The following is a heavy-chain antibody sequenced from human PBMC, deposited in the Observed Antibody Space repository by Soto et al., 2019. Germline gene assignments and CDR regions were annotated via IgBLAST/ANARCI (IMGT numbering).Heavy chain of an antibody. V-gene: IGHV3-33*01. D-gene: IGHD4-17*01. Sequence: QVQLVESGGGVVQPGRSLRLSCAASGFTFSSYGMHWVRQAPGKGLEWVAVIWYDGSNKYYADSVKGRFTISRDNSKNTLYLQMNSLRAEDTAVYYCARSLPYGGNVYFDYWGQGTLVTVSS. CDR3: ARSLPYGGNVYFDY. J-gene: IGHJ4*02. CDR1: GFTFSSYG. CDR2: IWYDGSNK.